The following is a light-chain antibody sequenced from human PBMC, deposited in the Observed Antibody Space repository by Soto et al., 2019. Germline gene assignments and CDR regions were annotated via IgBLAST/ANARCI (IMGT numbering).Light chain of an antibody. CDR3: GTWDSSLSAAV. V-gene: IGLV1-51*02. CDR1: SPNLGNNY. Sequence: QSVLTQPPSVSAAPGQKVTISCSGSSPNLGNNYVSWYQQHPGTAPKLLIYENNKRPSGIPDRFSGSKSGTSATLGITGLQTGDEADYYCGTWDSSLSAAVFGGGTKLTVL. CDR2: ENN. J-gene: IGLJ2*01.